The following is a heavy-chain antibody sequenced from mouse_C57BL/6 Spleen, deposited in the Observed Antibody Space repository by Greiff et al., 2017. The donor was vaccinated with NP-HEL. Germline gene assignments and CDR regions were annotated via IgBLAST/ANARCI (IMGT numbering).Heavy chain of an antibody. CDR1: GFSLTSYG. V-gene: IGHV2-2*01. D-gene: IGHD1-1*01. J-gene: IGHJ1*03. CDR3: ARNWDYGSRGYFDV. CDR2: IWSGGST. Sequence: QVQLQQSGPGLVQPSQSLSITCTVSGFSLTSYGVHWVRQSPGKGLEWLGVIWSGGSTDYNAAFISRLSISKDNSKSQVFFKMNSLQADDTAIYYCARNWDYGSRGYFDVWGTGPTVPVSS.